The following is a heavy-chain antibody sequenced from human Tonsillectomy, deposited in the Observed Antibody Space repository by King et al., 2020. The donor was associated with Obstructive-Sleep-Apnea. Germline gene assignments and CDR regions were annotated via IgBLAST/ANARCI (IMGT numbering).Heavy chain of an antibody. D-gene: IGHD3-3*01. CDR1: GFSLSTSGMC. J-gene: IGHJ6*02. V-gene: IGHV2-70*01. Sequence: VTLKESGPALVKPTQTLTLTFTFSGFSLSTSGMCVSWIRQPPGKALEWLALIDWDDDKYYSRSLKTRLTISKDTSKNQVVLTMTNMDPVYTATYYCARVGALYYDFWSGYYTHYGMDVWGQGTTVTVSS. CDR2: IDWDDDK. CDR3: ARVGALYYDFWSGYYTHYGMDV.